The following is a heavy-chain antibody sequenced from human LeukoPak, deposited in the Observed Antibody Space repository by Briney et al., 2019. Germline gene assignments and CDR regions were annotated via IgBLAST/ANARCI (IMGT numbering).Heavy chain of an antibody. CDR1: GFTFSSYS. D-gene: IGHD7-27*01. CDR3: AKSDWGSRKYFDP. Sequence: GGSLRLSCAASGFTFSSYSMNWVRQAPGKGLEWVSSISSSSSYIYYADSVKGRFTISRDNAKNSLYLQMNSLRAEDTAVYYCAKSDWGSRKYFDPWGQGTLVTVSS. V-gene: IGHV3-21*01. CDR2: ISSSSSYI. J-gene: IGHJ5*02.